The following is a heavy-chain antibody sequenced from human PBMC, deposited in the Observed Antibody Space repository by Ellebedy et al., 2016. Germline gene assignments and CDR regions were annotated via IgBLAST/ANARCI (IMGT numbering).Heavy chain of an antibody. CDR2: IYPGDSGDSDA. J-gene: IGHJ4*02. Sequence: GESLKISXQGSGYSFSTYWIGWVRQMPGKGLEWMAAIYPGDSGDSDARYSPSGQGQVTVSVDNSISTAYLQWSSLKASDTAIYYCARHTLGGSTPQIGDFDYWGQGTLVTVSS. CDR3: ARHTLGGSTPQIGDFDY. V-gene: IGHV5-51*01. CDR1: GYSFSTYW. D-gene: IGHD1-26*01.